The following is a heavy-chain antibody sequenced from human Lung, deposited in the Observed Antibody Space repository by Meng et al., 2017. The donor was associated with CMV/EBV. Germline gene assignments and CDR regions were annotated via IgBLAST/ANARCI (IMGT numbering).Heavy chain of an antibody. CDR3: ARDRRPLSNTWLDP. J-gene: IGHJ5*02. Sequence: SETLSLXCTVSGGSISSYYWSWIRQPPGKGLEWIGYIYYSGSTIYNPSLKSRVTISVDTSKNEFSLKLSSVTAADTAIYYCARDRRPLSNTWLDPWGQGTLVTVSS. CDR1: GGSISSYY. CDR2: IYYSGST. D-gene: IGHD2/OR15-2a*01. V-gene: IGHV4-59*01.